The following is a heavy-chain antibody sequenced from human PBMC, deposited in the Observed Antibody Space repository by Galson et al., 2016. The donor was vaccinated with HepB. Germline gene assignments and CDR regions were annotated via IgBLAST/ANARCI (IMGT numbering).Heavy chain of an antibody. Sequence: PALVKPTQTLTLTCTFSGFSLNAETMSVSWVRQPPGKALEWLARIDWDDDKYYSTSLKNRLTISKDTSKNQVVLTMINMEPVDTATYFCTRARRRHSHNGGFDYWGQGTLVSVSS. CDR2: IDWDDDK. J-gene: IGHJ4*02. D-gene: IGHD5-24*01. CDR3: TRARRRHSHNGGFDY. V-gene: IGHV2-70*11. CDR1: GFSLNAETMS.